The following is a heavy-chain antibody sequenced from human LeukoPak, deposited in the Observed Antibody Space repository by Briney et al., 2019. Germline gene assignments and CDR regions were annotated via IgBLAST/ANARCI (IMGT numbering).Heavy chain of an antibody. CDR3: ARGRRSSWLIVVGTPRVVFDY. Sequence: SETMSLTCAVDGGSFAGYYWSWIRQPPGEGLEWIAEINHSGSTNYNPSLKSRVTISVDTSKNQFSLKLSSVTAADTAVYYCARGRRSSWLIVVGTPRVVFDYWGEGTLVTVSS. D-gene: IGHD3-22*01. J-gene: IGHJ4*02. CDR2: INHSGST. CDR1: GGSFAGYY. V-gene: IGHV4-34*01.